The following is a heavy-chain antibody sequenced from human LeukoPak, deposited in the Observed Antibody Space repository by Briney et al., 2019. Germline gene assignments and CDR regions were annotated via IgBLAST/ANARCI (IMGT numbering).Heavy chain of an antibody. J-gene: IGHJ4*02. Sequence: ASVKVSCKASGYTFTNYFMHWVRQAPGQGLEWMGRINPNSGGTNYAQEFQGRVTMTRDTSISTAYMELNRLTSDDTAVYYCARWTTSGWQEPFDYWGQGTLVTVSS. CDR3: ARWTTSGWQEPFDY. D-gene: IGHD6-19*01. CDR2: INPNSGGT. CDR1: GYTFTNYF. V-gene: IGHV1-2*06.